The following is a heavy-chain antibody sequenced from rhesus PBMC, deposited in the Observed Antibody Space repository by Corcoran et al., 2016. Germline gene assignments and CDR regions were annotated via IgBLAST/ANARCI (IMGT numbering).Heavy chain of an antibody. D-gene: IGHD4-29*01. CDR1: GYSISSHYW. CDR3: ARRFGTSFDY. V-gene: IGHV4-93*01. J-gene: IGHJ4*01. CDR2: IFGGTGSS. Sequence: HVQLRASGPAVVKPSDTLSLTCAVSGYSISSHYWWSWVRQLPRPGLEWIGNIFGGTGSSEYSPSLESRVTISKDTSNNRFSLNLISVTAADNAIYYCARRFGTSFDYWGQGVLVTVSS.